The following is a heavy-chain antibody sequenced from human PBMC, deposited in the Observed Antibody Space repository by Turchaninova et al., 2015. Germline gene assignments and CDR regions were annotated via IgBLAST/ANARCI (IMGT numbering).Heavy chain of an antibody. CDR1: GASISSSSSY. Sequence: QLQLQESGPGLVKPSETLSLTCTVSGASISSSSSYLGWIRQPPGKGLEWVGTFYYSGRTYYNPSLRIRVTISIDMSKNQFSLNLSSVTAAYTAVYYCATLSTDMAIFDYWGQGTLVTVSS. V-gene: IGHV4-39*01. CDR3: ATLSTDMAIFDY. CDR2: FYYSGRT. J-gene: IGHJ4*02. D-gene: IGHD5-24*01.